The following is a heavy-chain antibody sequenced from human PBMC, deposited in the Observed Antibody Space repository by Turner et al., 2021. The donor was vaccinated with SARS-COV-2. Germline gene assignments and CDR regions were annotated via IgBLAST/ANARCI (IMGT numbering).Heavy chain of an antibody. CDR1: GFTFSSFG. J-gene: IGHJ4*02. Sequence: EVQLVESGGGLVKPGGSLRLSCAASGFTFSSFGMNWVRQAPGKGLEWVSSIISGSTYIYYADSVKGRFTISRDNAKNSLYLQMNSLRAEDTAVYYCARDYHFDYWGQGTLVTVSS. V-gene: IGHV3-21*01. CDR3: ARDYHFDY. CDR2: IISGSTYI.